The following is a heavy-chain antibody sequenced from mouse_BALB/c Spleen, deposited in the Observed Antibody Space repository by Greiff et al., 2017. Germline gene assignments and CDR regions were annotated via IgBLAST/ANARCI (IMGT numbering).Heavy chain of an antibody. V-gene: IGHV5-6-4*01. CDR1: GFTFSSYT. D-gene: IGHD2-14*01. CDR3: TRDDRYEFAY. CDR2: ISSGGSYT. Sequence: DVMLVESGGGLVKPGGSLKLSCAASGFTFSSYTMSWVRQTPEKRLEWVATISSGGSYTYYPDSVKGRFTISRDNAKNTLYLQMSSLKSEDTAMYYCTRDDRYEFAYWGQGTLVTVSA. J-gene: IGHJ3*01.